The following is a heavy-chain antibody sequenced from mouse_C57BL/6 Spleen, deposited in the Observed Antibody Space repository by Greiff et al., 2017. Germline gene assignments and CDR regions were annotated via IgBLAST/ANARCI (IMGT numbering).Heavy chain of an antibody. Sequence: QVQLQQSAPDLVKPGASVKISCKASGSSFTSYYLHWVKQRPGQGLEWIGWIYPGRGDTKYNGKFKGKATLTADTSSSPAYLRLSSLTSEDSAVYYCARAGTWAMDYWGQGTSVTVAS. J-gene: IGHJ4*01. CDR1: GSSFTSYY. CDR2: IYPGRGDT. D-gene: IGHD3-3*01. CDR3: ARAGTWAMDY. V-gene: IGHV1-66*01.